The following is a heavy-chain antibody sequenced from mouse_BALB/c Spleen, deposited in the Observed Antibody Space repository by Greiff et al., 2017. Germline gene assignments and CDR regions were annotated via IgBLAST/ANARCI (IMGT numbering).Heavy chain of an antibody. CDR1: GFTFSSFG. CDR3: ARRHYYGSSWGAMDY. Sequence: EVMVVESGGGLVQPGGSRKLSCAASGFTFSSFGMHWVRQAPEKGLEWVAYISSGSSTIYYADTVKGRFTISRDNPKNTLFLQMTSLRSEDTAMYYCARRHYYGSSWGAMDYWGQGTSVTVSS. D-gene: IGHD1-1*01. V-gene: IGHV5-17*02. J-gene: IGHJ4*01. CDR2: ISSGSSTI.